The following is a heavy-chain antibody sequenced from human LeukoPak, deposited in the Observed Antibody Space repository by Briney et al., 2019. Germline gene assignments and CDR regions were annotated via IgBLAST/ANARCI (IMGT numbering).Heavy chain of an antibody. J-gene: IGHJ4*02. CDR1: GFTFSSYG. Sequence: GGSLRLSCAASGFTFSSYGMHWVRQAPGKGLEWVAVISYDGSNKYYADSVKSRFTISRDNSKNTLYLQMNSLRAEDTAVYYCAKGPYGDGGWYFDYWGQGTLVTVSS. D-gene: IGHD4-17*01. V-gene: IGHV3-30*18. CDR2: ISYDGSNK. CDR3: AKGPYGDGGWYFDY.